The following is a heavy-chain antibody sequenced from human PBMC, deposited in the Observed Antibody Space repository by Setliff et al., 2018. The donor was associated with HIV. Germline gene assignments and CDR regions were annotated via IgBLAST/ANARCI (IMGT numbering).Heavy chain of an antibody. CDR2: IYYNGSP. V-gene: IGHV4-39*01. CDR1: GASISSSGSY. Sequence: SETLSLTCTVSGASISSSGSYWGWIRQSPGKGLQWIGSIYYNGSPYYNPSLRSRLTLSVDTSKNQFSLRLSSVTAADTAVYYCARHPYPDDAFDIWGQGTMVTVSS. J-gene: IGHJ3*02. CDR3: ARHPYPDDAFDI.